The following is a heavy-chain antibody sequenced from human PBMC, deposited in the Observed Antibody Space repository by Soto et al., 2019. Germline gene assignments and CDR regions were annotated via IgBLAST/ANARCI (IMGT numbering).Heavy chain of an antibody. Sequence: PSETLSLTLTVPGGSINSSYWSWIRQPPGGGLECIGYIYSSGSTTYNPSLNSRVTISVDSSNNQFSLNLSAVTVADSAVYYCARVGGYSVYAASWGQGTLVTVSS. CDR2: IYSSGST. V-gene: IGHV4-59*01. CDR1: GGSINSSY. CDR3: ARVGGYSVYAAS. J-gene: IGHJ5*02. D-gene: IGHD3-10*01.